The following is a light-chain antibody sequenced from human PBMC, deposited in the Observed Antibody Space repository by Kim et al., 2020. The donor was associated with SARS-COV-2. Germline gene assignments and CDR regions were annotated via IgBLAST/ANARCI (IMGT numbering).Light chain of an antibody. CDR3: AAWDDSLNGPV. Sequence: QSVLTQPPSASGTTGQRATISCSGSSSNIGSNTVNWYQQLPGTAPKLLIYSNNQRPSGVPDRFSGSKSGTSASLAISGLQSEDEADYYCAAWDDSLNGPVFGGGTQLTVL. CDR2: SNN. V-gene: IGLV1-44*01. J-gene: IGLJ3*02. CDR1: SSNIGSNT.